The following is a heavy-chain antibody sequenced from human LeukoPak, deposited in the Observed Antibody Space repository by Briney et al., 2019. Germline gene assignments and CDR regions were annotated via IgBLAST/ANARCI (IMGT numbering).Heavy chain of an antibody. CDR3: ARVPLTTGTFWFDP. J-gene: IGHJ5*02. CDR2: IIPILGIA. V-gene: IGHV1-69*02. Sequence: SXXVPCKASGGTFISYTISWVRQAPGQGLEWMGRIIPILGIANYAQKFQGRVTITADKSTSTAYMELSSLRSEDTAVYYCARVPLTTGTFWFDPWGQGTLVTVSS. D-gene: IGHD1-1*01. CDR1: GGTFISYT.